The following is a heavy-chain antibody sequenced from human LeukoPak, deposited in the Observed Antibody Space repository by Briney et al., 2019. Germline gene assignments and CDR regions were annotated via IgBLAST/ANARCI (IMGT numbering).Heavy chain of an antibody. CDR3: AAGPYGGNTPFDY. CDR1: GFTFSSYA. J-gene: IGHJ4*02. Sequence: GGSLRLSCAASGFTFSSYAMSWVRQAPGRGLEWVSSLSPSGASIYYADSVKGRSTISRDNSKNTPYLHMNNLRVEDTALYYCAAGPYGGNTPFDYWGQGTLVTISS. CDR2: LSPSGASI. D-gene: IGHD4-23*01. V-gene: IGHV3-23*01.